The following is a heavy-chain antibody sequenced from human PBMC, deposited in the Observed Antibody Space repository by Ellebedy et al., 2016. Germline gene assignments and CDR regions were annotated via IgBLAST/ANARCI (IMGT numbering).Heavy chain of an antibody. CDR1: GYTFASYG. J-gene: IGHJ6*02. D-gene: IGHD2-2*01. V-gene: IGHV1-46*04. CDR2: INPSGGST. CDR3: ARCSTSCYYGMDV. Sequence: ASVKVSCKTSGYTFASYGISWVRQAPGQGLEWMGIINPSGGSTSYAQKLQGRVTMTRDTSTSTVYMELSSLRSEDTAVYYCARCSTSCYYGMDVWGQGTTVTVSS.